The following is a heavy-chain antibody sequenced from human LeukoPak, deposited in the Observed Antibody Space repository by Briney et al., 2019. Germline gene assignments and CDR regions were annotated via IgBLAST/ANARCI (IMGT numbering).Heavy chain of an antibody. J-gene: IGHJ6*03. CDR3: ARWGIVARIESLYYYYYYMDV. D-gene: IGHD5-12*01. Sequence: ASVNVSCKASGYTFSSYGISWVRQAPGQGLEWMGWICAYNGNTNYAQKPQGRVTMTTDTSTSTAYMELRSLRSDDTAVYYCARWGIVARIESLYYYYYYMDVWGKGTTVTVSS. V-gene: IGHV1-18*01. CDR1: GYTFSSYG. CDR2: ICAYNGNT.